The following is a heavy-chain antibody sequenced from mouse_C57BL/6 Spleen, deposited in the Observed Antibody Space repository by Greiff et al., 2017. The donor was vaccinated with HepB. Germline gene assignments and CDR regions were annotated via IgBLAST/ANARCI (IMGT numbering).Heavy chain of an antibody. V-gene: IGHV1-15*01. CDR1: GYTFTDYE. CDR3: TRKAYWYFDV. Sequence: VQLQQSGAELVRPGASVTLSCKASGYTFTDYEMHWVKQTPVHGLEWIGAIDPETGGTAYNQKFKGKAILTADKSSSTAYMERRSLTSEDSAVYYCTRKAYWYFDVWGTGTTVTVSS. J-gene: IGHJ1*03. CDR2: IDPETGGT.